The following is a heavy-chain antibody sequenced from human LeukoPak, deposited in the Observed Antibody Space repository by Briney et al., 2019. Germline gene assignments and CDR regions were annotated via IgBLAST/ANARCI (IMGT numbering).Heavy chain of an antibody. CDR3: ARDLSGYSSGWYMRGDAFDI. D-gene: IGHD6-13*01. J-gene: IGHJ3*02. Sequence: SQTLSLICAISGDSVYSNSAAWTWIRQSPSRGIEWLGWTYNRSKWYNDYAVSVKSRITINPDTSKNQFSLQLNSVTPEDTAVYYCARDLSGYSSGWYMRGDAFDIWGQGTMVTVSS. CDR1: GDSVYSNSAA. V-gene: IGHV6-1*01. CDR2: TYNRSKWYN.